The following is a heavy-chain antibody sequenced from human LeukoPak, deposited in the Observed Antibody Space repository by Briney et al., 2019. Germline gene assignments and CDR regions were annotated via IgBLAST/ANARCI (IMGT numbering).Heavy chain of an antibody. CDR2: IYPGDSDT. D-gene: IGHD2-2*01. CDR3: ARRQGCSSTSCPPDY. CDR1: GYSFTTYW. J-gene: IGHJ4*02. V-gene: IGHV5-51*01. Sequence: GASLKISCRGSGYSFTTYWIGWVRQMPGKGLEWMGIIYPGDSDTRYTPSFQGQVTMSADKSINTAYLQWSSLKASDTAIYYCARRQGCSSTSCPPDYWGQGTLVTVSP.